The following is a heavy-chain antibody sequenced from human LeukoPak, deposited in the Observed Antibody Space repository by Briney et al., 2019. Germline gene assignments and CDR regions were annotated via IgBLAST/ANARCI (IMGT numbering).Heavy chain of an antibody. V-gene: IGHV3-30*02. CDR1: GFTFSTYG. J-gene: IGHJ6*04. CDR3: AELGITMIGGV. Sequence: GGSLRLSCAASGFTFSTYGMHWVRQAPGKGLECVASIRYDGTNKYSADSVKGRFTISRDNSKNTLYLQMNSLRAEDTAVYYCAELGITMIGGVWGKGTTVTISS. CDR2: IRYDGTNK. D-gene: IGHD3-10*02.